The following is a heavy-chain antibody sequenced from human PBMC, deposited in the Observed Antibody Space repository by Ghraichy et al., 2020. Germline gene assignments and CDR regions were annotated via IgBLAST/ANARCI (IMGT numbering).Heavy chain of an antibody. CDR2: ISAYNGNT. CDR3: ARAPIGSGYYFVQH. J-gene: IGHJ1*01. V-gene: IGHV1-18*04. CDR1: GYTFTSYG. Sequence: ASVKVSCKASGYTFTSYGISWVRQAPGQGLEWMGWISAYNGNTNYAQKLQGRVTMTTDTSTSTAYMELRSLRSDDTAVYYCARAPIGSGYYFVQHWGQGTLVTVSS. D-gene: IGHD3-22*01.